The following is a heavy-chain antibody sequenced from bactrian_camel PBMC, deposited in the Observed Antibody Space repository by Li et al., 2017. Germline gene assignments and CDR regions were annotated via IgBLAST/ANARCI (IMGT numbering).Heavy chain of an antibody. V-gene: IGHV3S53*01. D-gene: IGHD5*01. J-gene: IGHJ4*01. CDR2: IRLDGLI. CDR1: GYSFSTCG. Sequence: HVQLVESGGGSVQAGGSLNLSCVVSGYSFSTCGMGWYRRALGKERELVSTIRLDGLIVYADSVKGRFTISRDGMQNSVNLEMNSLKTEDTAVYYCAADSGPPCSSPGSSITTGARGPRSPSP. CDR3: AADSGPPCSSPGSSITT.